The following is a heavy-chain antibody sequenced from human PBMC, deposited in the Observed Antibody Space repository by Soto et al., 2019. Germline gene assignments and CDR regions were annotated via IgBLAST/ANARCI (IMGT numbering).Heavy chain of an antibody. D-gene: IGHD6-13*01. CDR1: GFTFSSYS. Sequence: VHLVESGGGLVKPGGSLRLSCAASGFTFSSYSMNWVRQAPGKGLEWVSSISSSSSYIYYADSVKGRFTISRDNAKNSLYLQMNSLRAEDTAVYYCAKSIAAAGGGNYYYYYGMDVWGQGTTVTVSS. CDR3: AKSIAAAGGGNYYYYYGMDV. V-gene: IGHV3-21*01. CDR2: ISSSSSYI. J-gene: IGHJ6*02.